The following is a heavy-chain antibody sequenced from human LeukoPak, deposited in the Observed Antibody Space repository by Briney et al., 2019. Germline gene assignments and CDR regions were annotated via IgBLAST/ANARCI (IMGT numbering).Heavy chain of an antibody. Sequence: SETLSLTCTVSCGSITSRAYYWGWIRQPPGKGLEWIGSVYYSGSTYHNPSLKSRVTMSVDTSKNQFSLKLSSVTAADTAVYYCASLDYGGNYVDDWGRGTLVTVSS. CDR2: VYYSGST. J-gene: IGHJ4*02. V-gene: IGHV4-39*07. CDR1: CGSITSRAYY. CDR3: ASLDYGGNYVDD. D-gene: IGHD4-23*01.